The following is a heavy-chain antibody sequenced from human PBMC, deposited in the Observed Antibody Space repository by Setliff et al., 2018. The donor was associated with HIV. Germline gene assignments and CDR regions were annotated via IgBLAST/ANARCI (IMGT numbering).Heavy chain of an antibody. J-gene: IGHJ4*02. CDR2: IRYDGSNK. CDR1: GFTFSSYG. D-gene: IGHD3-22*01. Sequence: PGGSLRLSCAASGFTFSSYGMHWVRQAPGKGLEWVAFIRYDGSNKYYADSVRGRFTISRDNSKNTLYLQMNSLRAEDTAVYYCAKATYYYDSSGYSQSGIFGYWGQGTLVTVSS. V-gene: IGHV3-30*02. CDR3: AKATYYYDSSGYSQSGIFGY.